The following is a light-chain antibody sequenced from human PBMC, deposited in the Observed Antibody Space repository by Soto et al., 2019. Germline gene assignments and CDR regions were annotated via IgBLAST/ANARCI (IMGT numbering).Light chain of an antibody. V-gene: IGLV2-14*01. CDR2: EVS. J-gene: IGLJ3*02. CDR3: SSYRSTNTVV. CDR1: GSDVGGYNY. Sequence: QAALTQPASVSGSFGQSITISCTGTGSDVGGYNYVSWYQQHPGKAPKVLIYEVSIRPSGVSTRFSGSKSGNTASLSISGLQAEDEADYYCSSYRSTNTVVFGGGTKLTVL.